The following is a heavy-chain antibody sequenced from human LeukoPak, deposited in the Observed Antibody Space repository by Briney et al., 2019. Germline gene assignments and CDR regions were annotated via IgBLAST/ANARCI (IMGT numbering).Heavy chain of an antibody. CDR3: ARDKGIWTNRDAFGI. D-gene: IGHD3/OR15-3a*01. Sequence: NPGGSLRLSCAASGFTFSDYYMSWIRQAPGKGLEWVSYISSSGSTIYYADSVKGRFTISRDNAKNSLYLQMNSLRAEDTAVYYCARDKGIWTNRDAFGIWGQGTMVTVSS. J-gene: IGHJ3*02. CDR2: ISSSGSTI. V-gene: IGHV3-11*01. CDR1: GFTFSDYY.